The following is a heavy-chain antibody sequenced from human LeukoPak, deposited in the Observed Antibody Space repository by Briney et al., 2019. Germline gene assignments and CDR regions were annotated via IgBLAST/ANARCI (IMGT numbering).Heavy chain of an antibody. D-gene: IGHD5-12*01. J-gene: IGHJ4*02. Sequence: GGSLRLSCAASGFTFSDYYMTWFRQAPGKGLEWVSYISGGSSYTNFADSVKGRFTISRDNAKNMLYLQMNSLRVEDTAVYYCANPQSRGYDYLDYWGQGTLVSVSS. CDR3: ANPQSRGYDYLDY. CDR2: ISGGSSYT. V-gene: IGHV3-11*06. CDR1: GFTFSDYY.